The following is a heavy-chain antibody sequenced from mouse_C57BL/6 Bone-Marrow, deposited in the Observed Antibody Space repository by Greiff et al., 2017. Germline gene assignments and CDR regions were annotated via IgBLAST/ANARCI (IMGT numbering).Heavy chain of an antibody. Sequence: QVQLKESGAELMKPGASVKLSCKATGYTFTGYWIEWVKQRPGHGLEWIGEMLPGSGSTNYNEKFKGKATFTADTSSNTAYMQLSSLTTEDSAIYYCASSVDGYFFDYWGQGTTLTVSS. CDR3: ASSVDGYFFDY. CDR1: GYTFTGYW. D-gene: IGHD2-3*01. V-gene: IGHV1-9*01. J-gene: IGHJ2*01. CDR2: MLPGSGST.